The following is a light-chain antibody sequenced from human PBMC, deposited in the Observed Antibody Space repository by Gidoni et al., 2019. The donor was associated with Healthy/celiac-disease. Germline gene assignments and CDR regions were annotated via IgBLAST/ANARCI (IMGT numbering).Light chain of an antibody. Sequence: DIQMTQSPSTLSASVGDRVTITCSASQSISSWLAWYQQKPGKAPKLLIYKASSLESGVPSRFSGSGSGTEFTLTISSLQPDDFATYYCQQYNSFPLTFGGGTKVEIK. V-gene: IGKV1-5*03. J-gene: IGKJ4*01. CDR3: QQYNSFPLT. CDR2: KAS. CDR1: QSISSW.